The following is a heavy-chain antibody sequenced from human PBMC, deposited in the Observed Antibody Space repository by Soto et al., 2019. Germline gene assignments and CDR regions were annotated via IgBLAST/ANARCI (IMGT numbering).Heavy chain of an antibody. CDR2: ISEDGGNK. Sequence: QVHLVESGGGVVQAGRSLRLSCTASGLTFTSYAIHWVRQAPGKGLEGVSLISEDGGNKYFTESVRGRFLISRDNSKNTVYLQMNSLRPEDTAVYFCARRLTSTVSALGYWGQGTLVTVSS. CDR3: ARRLTSTVSALGY. J-gene: IGHJ4*02. D-gene: IGHD6-19*01. CDR1: GLTFTSYA. V-gene: IGHV3-30-3*01.